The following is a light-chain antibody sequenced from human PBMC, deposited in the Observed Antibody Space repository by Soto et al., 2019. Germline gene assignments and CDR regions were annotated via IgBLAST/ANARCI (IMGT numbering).Light chain of an antibody. J-gene: IGKJ2*01. CDR2: GAS. Sequence: IVLTQSPGTLSLSPGERATLSCRASQSVTSDYLAWYQQNPGQPARLLIYGASNRATAIADRFSGSGSATDFTLTISRVDPEDFAVYYCQQYGSSPYTFGQGTRLDI. V-gene: IGKV3-20*01. CDR3: QQYGSSPYT. CDR1: QSVTSDY.